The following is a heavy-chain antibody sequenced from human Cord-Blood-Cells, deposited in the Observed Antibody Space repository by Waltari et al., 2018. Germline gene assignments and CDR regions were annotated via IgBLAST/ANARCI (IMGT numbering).Heavy chain of an antibody. CDR3: ARDPIAAAGDY. J-gene: IGHJ4*02. D-gene: IGHD6-13*01. CDR1: GCTFSSYA. Sequence: QVQLVESGGGVVQPGRSLRLSCAASGCTFSSYALHWVRQAPGKGLEWVAVISYDGSNKYYADSVKGRFTISRDNSKNTLYLQMNSLRAEDTAVYYCARDPIAAAGDYWGQGTLVTVSS. CDR2: ISYDGSNK. V-gene: IGHV3-30*04.